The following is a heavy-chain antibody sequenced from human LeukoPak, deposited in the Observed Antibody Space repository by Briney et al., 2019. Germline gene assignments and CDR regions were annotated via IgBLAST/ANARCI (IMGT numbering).Heavy chain of an antibody. CDR3: VDRRTGTAGRDPFDI. Sequence: SGPTLVNPTQTLTLTCSFSGLSLSSSGVAVGWIRQPPGMALDWLALIYWNDDKRYSPSLKSRLTITKDTSKNQVVLTMTNMDPVDTATYYCVDRRTGTAGRDPFDIWGQGTLVTVSS. CDR2: IYWNDDK. V-gene: IGHV2-5*01. CDR1: GLSLSSSGVA. J-gene: IGHJ3*02. D-gene: IGHD6-13*01.